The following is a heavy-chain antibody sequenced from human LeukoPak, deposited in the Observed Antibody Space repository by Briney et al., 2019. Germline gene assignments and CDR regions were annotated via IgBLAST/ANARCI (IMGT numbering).Heavy chain of an antibody. CDR3: ATERPLPAAIGYYYYMDV. J-gene: IGHJ6*03. Sequence: ASVKVSCKASGYTFTSYGISWVRQAPGQGLEWMGWISAYNGNTNYAQKLQGRVTMTEDTSTDTAYMELSSLRSEDTAVYYCATERPLPAAIGYYYYMDVWGKGTTVTVSS. CDR2: ISAYNGNT. V-gene: IGHV1-18*01. D-gene: IGHD2-2*02. CDR1: GYTFTSYG.